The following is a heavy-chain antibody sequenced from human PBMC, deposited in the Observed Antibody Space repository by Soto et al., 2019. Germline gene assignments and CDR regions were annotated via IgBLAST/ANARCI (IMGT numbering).Heavy chain of an antibody. D-gene: IGHD5-18*01. CDR1: GFTFSDYN. CDR2: ISSDGSNK. V-gene: IGHV3-30*18. J-gene: IGHJ4*02. CDR3: AKDKGYTYGHAFDY. Sequence: PVGSLRLSCAASGFTFSDYNMHWVRQALGKGLEWVALISSDGSNKYYADSVKGRFTISRDNSKNMLYLQMNSLRAEDTAVYYCAKDKGYTYGHAFDYWGQGTLVTVSS.